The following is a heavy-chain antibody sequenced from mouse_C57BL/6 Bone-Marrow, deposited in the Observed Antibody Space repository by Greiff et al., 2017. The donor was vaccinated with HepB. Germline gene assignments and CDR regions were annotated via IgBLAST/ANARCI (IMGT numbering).Heavy chain of an antibody. CDR3: ARGGGGYYYAMDY. J-gene: IGHJ4*01. V-gene: IGHV1-55*01. Sequence: QVQLQQPGAELVKPGASVKMSCKASCYTFTSYWITWVKQRPGQGLEWIGDIYPGSGSTNYNEKFKSKATLTVDTSSSTAYMQLSSLTSEDSAVYYCARGGGGYYYAMDYWGQGTSVTVSS. CDR2: IYPGSGST. CDR1: CYTFTSYW. D-gene: IGHD1-1*02.